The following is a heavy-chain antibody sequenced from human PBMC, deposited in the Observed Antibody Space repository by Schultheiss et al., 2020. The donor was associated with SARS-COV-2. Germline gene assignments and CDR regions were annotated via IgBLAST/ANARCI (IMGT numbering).Heavy chain of an antibody. CDR1: GFTFSSYA. V-gene: IGHV3-23*01. Sequence: GGSLRLSCAASGFTFSSYAMSWVRQAPGKGLEWVSAISGSGGSTYYADSVKGRFTISRDNSKNTLYLQMNSLRAEDTAVYYCARDCGGDCYSYYYYGMDVWGQGTTVTVSS. J-gene: IGHJ6*02. D-gene: IGHD2-21*02. CDR3: ARDCGGDCYSYYYYGMDV. CDR2: ISGSGGST.